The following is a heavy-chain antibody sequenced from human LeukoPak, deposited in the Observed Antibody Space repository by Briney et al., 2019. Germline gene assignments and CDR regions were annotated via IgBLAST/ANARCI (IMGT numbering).Heavy chain of an antibody. V-gene: IGHV4-61*02. CDR3: ARLSGSYSDFDY. Sequence: SQTLSLTCTVSGGSISSGSYYWSWIRQPAGKGLEWIGRIYTSGSTHYNPSLKSRVTISVDTSKNQFSLKLSSVTAADTAVYYCARLSGSYSDFDYWGQGTLVTVSS. J-gene: IGHJ4*02. CDR1: GGSISSGSYY. CDR2: IYTSGST. D-gene: IGHD1-26*01.